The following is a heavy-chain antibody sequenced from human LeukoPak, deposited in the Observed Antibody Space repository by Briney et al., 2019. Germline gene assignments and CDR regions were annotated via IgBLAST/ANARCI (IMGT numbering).Heavy chain of an antibody. CDR2: IKSDGSST. V-gene: IGHV3-74*01. J-gene: IGHJ4*01. Sequence: GGSLRLSCAASGFTFSSYWMHWVREAPGKGLVWVSRIKSDGSSTSYADSVKGRFTISRDNAKNTLYLQMNSLRAEDTAVYYCARDTYYYGSGSYYPFDYWGQGTLVTVSS. CDR1: GFTFSSYW. CDR3: ARDTYYYGSGSYYPFDY. D-gene: IGHD3-10*01.